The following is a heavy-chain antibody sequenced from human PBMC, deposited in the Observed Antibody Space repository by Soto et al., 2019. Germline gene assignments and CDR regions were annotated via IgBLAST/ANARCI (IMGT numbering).Heavy chain of an antibody. D-gene: IGHD3-3*01. CDR3: AKDRHDFWSGYIDY. Sequence: EVQLVESGGGLVQPGRSLRLSCAASGFTFDDYAMHWVRQAPGKGLEWVSGISWNSGSIGYADSVKGRFTISRDNAKNSLYLQMNSLRAEDTALNYCAKDRHDFWSGYIDYWGQGTLVTVSS. CDR2: ISWNSGSI. CDR1: GFTFDDYA. V-gene: IGHV3-9*01. J-gene: IGHJ4*02.